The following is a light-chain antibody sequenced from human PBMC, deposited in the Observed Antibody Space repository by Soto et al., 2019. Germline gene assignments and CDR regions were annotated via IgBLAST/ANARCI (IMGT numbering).Light chain of an antibody. CDR1: TGAVTSGHY. CDR3: LLSYSGGNGV. J-gene: IGLJ2*01. Sequence: QAVVTQEPSLTVSPGGTVTLTCGSNTGAVTSGHYPHWLQQRPGQAPRTLIYDTSNKQSWTPARFSGSFLGGKAALTLSGAQPEDEADYYCLLSYSGGNGVFGGGTKLTVL. V-gene: IGLV7-46*01. CDR2: DTS.